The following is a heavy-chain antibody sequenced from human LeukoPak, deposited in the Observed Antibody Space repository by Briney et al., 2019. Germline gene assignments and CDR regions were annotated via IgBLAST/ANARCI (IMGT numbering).Heavy chain of an antibody. Sequence: ASVKVSCKASGGTFSSYAISWVRQAPGQGLEWMGGIIPIFGTANHTQKFQGRVTITADESTSTAYMELSSLRSEDTAVYYCASGLYLPAALPGAFDIWGQGTMVTVSS. J-gene: IGHJ3*02. V-gene: IGHV1-69*13. CDR3: ASGLYLPAALPGAFDI. D-gene: IGHD2-2*01. CDR1: GGTFSSYA. CDR2: IIPIFGTA.